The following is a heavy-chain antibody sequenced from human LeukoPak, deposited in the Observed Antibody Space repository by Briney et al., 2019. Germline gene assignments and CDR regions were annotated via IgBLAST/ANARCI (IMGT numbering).Heavy chain of an antibody. D-gene: IGHD6-13*01. CDR3: ARGYSSSWYDLYYFDY. CDR2: ISSRGSYI. CDR1: GFTFSNYN. Sequence: GGSLRLSCTASGFTFSNYNINWVRQAPGKGLEWVSSISSRGSYIYYADSVKGRFAISADNAMNSLYLQMNSLRAEDTAVYYCARGYSSSWYDLYYFDYWGQGTLVTVSS. V-gene: IGHV3-21*01. J-gene: IGHJ4*02.